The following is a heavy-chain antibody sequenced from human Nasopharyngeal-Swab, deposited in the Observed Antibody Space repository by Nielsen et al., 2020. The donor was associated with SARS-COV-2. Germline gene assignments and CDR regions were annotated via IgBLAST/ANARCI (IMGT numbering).Heavy chain of an antibody. CDR3: ARGGRNGYGYVDP. D-gene: IGHD5-18*01. CDR1: GFTFSWHW. Sequence: GESLKISCAASGFTFSWHWMHWVRQAPGKGLVWVSRMNSDGSSTTYADSVKGRFTISRDNAKNTLYLQMNSLRAEDTAVYYCARGGRNGYGYVDPWGQGTLVTVSS. CDR2: MNSDGSST. J-gene: IGHJ5*02. V-gene: IGHV3-74*01.